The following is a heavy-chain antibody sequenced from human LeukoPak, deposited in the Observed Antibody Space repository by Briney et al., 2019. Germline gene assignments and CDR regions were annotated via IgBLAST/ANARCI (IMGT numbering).Heavy chain of an antibody. CDR1: GYTFTGYY. CDR3: ASHPPRHYYDSSGYNNWFDP. J-gene: IGHJ5*02. D-gene: IGHD3-22*01. V-gene: IGHV1-2*02. CDR2: INPNSGGT. Sequence: ASVKVSCKASGYTFTGYYMHWVRQAPGQGLEWMGWINPNSGGTNYAQKFQGRVTMTRDTSISTAYMELSRLRSDDTAVYYCASHPPRHYYDSSGYNNWFDPWGQGTLVTVSS.